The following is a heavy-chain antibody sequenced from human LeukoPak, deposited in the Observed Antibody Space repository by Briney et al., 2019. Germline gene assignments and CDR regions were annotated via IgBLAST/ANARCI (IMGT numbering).Heavy chain of an antibody. CDR2: IYYSGST. V-gene: IGHV4-59*01. Sequence: SETLSLTCTVSGGSISSYYWSWIRQPPGKGLEWIGYIYYSGSTNYNPSLKSRVTISVDTSKNQFSLKPSSVTAADTAVYYCARTHVAYYYDSSGYHPPYYFDYWGQGTLVTVSS. CDR1: GGSISSYY. J-gene: IGHJ4*02. CDR3: ARTHVAYYYDSSGYHPPYYFDY. D-gene: IGHD3-22*01.